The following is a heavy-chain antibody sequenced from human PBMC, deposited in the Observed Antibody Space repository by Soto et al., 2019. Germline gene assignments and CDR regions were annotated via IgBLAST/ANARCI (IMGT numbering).Heavy chain of an antibody. V-gene: IGHV3-23*01. CDR2: LDTSVDIT. D-gene: IGHD3-9*01. J-gene: IGHJ4*01. CDR3: AKASRAYEPTGLFSDY. CDR1: GFPFINFA. Sequence: PGGSLRLSCAASGFPFINFAMSWVRQAPGKALEWVASLDTSVDITFYASSVKGRFFISRDNSRKTLFLQMSSLRADDSAVYYCAKASRAYEPTGLFSDYWGDGTRVNFS.